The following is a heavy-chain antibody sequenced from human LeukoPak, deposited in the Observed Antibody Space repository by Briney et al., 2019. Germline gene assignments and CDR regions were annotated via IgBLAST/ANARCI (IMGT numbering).Heavy chain of an antibody. Sequence: GGSLRLSCAASGFTFSSYWMHWVRQAPGKGLVWVSRINSDGSSTSYADSVKGRFTISRDNAKNTLYLQMNSLRAEDTAVYYCAREGLRRGYDAFDIWGQGTMVTVSS. CDR2: INSDGSST. CDR1: GFTFSSYW. J-gene: IGHJ3*02. D-gene: IGHD3-3*01. V-gene: IGHV3-74*01. CDR3: AREGLRRGYDAFDI.